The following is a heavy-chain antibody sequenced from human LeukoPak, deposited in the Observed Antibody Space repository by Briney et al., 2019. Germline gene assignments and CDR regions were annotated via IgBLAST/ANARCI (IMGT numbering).Heavy chain of an antibody. CDR1: GFTFSSYA. Sequence: GGSLRLSCAASGFTFSSYAMSWVRQAPGKGLEWVSALSGSGGSTYYTDSVKGRFTISRDNSKNTLYLQMNSLRAEDTAVYYCAKDRTVGASYWYFDLWGRGTLVTVSS. J-gene: IGHJ2*01. CDR2: LSGSGGST. V-gene: IGHV3-23*01. CDR3: AKDRTVGASYWYFDL. D-gene: IGHD1-26*01.